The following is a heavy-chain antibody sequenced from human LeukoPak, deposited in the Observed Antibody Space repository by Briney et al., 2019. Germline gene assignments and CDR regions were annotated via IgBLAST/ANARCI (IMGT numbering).Heavy chain of an antibody. CDR1: GYTFTNYG. CDR2: IIPIFGTA. J-gene: IGHJ6*03. D-gene: IGHD6-19*01. Sequence: SVKVSCKASGYTFTNYGISWVRQAPGQGLEWMGGIIPIFGTANYARKFQGRVTITADESTSTAYMELSSLRSEDTAVYYCARSQQWRALYYYYMDVWGKGTTVTVSS. CDR3: ARSQQWRALYYYYMDV. V-gene: IGHV1-69*13.